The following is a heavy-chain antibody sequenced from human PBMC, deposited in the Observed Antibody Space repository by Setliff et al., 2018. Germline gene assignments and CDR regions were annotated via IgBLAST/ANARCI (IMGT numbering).Heavy chain of an antibody. CDR3: ARSDHSSGID. CDR2: INPDGGHT. D-gene: IGHD3-10*01. J-gene: IGHJ4*02. Sequence: PGGSLRLSCAASGFTFRGFAMRWVRQAPGKGLEWVAHINPDGGHTFYEDSVKGRFTISRDNAKNSLHLQVSSLRAEDVGVYYCARSDHSSGIDWGQGTLVTVSS. CDR1: GFTFRGFA. V-gene: IGHV3-7*01.